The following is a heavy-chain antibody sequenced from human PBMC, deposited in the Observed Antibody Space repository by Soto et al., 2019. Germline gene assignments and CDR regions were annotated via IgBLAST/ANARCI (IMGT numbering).Heavy chain of an antibody. Sequence: EVQLVESGGGLVKPGGSLRLSCAVSGFTFSNAWMTWVRQAPGKGLEWVGRIKSGTDGGTTDYAVPVKGRFTISRDDSHDTLYRDMNSLKSEDTAVYSCPTGGDAVVQGIIVGYFDYWGQGTLVTVSS. V-gene: IGHV3-15*01. CDR3: PTGGDAVVQGIIVGYFDY. D-gene: IGHD3-10*01. CDR2: IKSGTDGGTT. J-gene: IGHJ4*02. CDR1: GFTFSNAW.